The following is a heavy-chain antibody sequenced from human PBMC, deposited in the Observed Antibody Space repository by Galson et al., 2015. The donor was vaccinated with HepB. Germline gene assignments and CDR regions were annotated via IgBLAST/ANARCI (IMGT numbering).Heavy chain of an antibody. J-gene: IGHJ5*02. CDR3: ARDRVGDILTGYSTSRLDP. CDR1: GFTFSSYA. V-gene: IGHV3-30*04. D-gene: IGHD3-9*01. CDR2: ISYDGSNK. Sequence: SLRLSCAASGFTFSSYAMHWVRQAPGKGLEWVAVISYDGSNKYYADSVKGRFTISRDNSKNTLYLQMNSLRAEDTAVYYCARDRVGDILTGYSTSRLDPWGQGTLVTVSS.